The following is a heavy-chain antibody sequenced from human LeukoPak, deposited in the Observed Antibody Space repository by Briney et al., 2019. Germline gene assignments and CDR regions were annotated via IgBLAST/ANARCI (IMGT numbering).Heavy chain of an antibody. Sequence: GASVKVSCKASGGTFSSYAISWVRQAPGQGLEWMGRIIPIFGTANYAQKFQGRVTITTDDSTSTAYMELSSLRSEDTAVYYCARDLRDYYDSSGPEDAFDIWGQGTMVTVSS. V-gene: IGHV1-69*05. J-gene: IGHJ3*02. CDR3: ARDLRDYYDSSGPEDAFDI. D-gene: IGHD3-22*01. CDR1: GGTFSSYA. CDR2: IIPIFGTA.